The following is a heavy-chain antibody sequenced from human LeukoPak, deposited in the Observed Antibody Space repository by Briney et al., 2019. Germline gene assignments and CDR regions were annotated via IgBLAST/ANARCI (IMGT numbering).Heavy chain of an antibody. V-gene: IGHV1-18*01. D-gene: IGHD1-26*01. CDR3: ARDGSYDAFDI. Sequence: GPSVKVSCKGFGFTFNSYAISWVRQAPGQGLEWMGWVSAYSDNTYSAQKFQGRVTMTTDTSTNTAYVELRSLRSDDTAVYYCARDGSYDAFDIWGQGTMVTVSS. CDR2: VSAYSDNT. J-gene: IGHJ3*02. CDR1: GFTFNSYA.